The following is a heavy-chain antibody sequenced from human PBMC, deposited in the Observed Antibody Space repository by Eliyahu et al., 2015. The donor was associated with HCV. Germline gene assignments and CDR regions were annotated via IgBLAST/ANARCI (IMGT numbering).Heavy chain of an antibody. J-gene: IGHJ6*02. D-gene: IGHD2-2*01. CDR3: AREAYCTSTTCPSEDV. V-gene: IGHV4-38-2*02. CDR2: IYHSGRT. CDR1: GYSVSSGYY. Sequence: QVQLQESGPGLVKPSXTLXLTCTVSGYSVSSGYYWGXIRQPPGKGLEWIGSIYHSGRTYYNPSLKSRVTISVDTSNNQFSLKLSSLTAADTAVYYCAREAYCTSTTCPSEDVWGQGTTVTVSS.